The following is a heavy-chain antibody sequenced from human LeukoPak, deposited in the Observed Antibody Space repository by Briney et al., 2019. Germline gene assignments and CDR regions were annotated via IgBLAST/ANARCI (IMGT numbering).Heavy chain of an antibody. CDR2: INPNSGGT. Sequence: GASVKVSCKASGYRFTTYSFTWVRQAPGQGLEWMGWINPNSGGTNYAQKFQGRVTMTRDTSISTAHMELSRLRSDDTAVYYCARGGRLYCSSTSCYTGFDYWGQGTLVTVSS. CDR1: GYRFTTYS. CDR3: ARGGRLYCSSTSCYTGFDY. J-gene: IGHJ4*02. D-gene: IGHD2-2*02. V-gene: IGHV1-2*02.